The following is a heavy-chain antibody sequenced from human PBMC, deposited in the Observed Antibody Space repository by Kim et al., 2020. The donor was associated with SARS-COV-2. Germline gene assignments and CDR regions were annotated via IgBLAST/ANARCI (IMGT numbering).Heavy chain of an antibody. J-gene: IGHJ4*02. CDR1: GSSITYSY. D-gene: IGHD6-19*01. CDR2: VHHTGNN. V-gene: IGHV4-59*01. Sequence: SETLSLTCTVSGSSITYSYWNWIRQSPGKGLEWIGYVHHTGNNRYKPSLQSRVTMSVDTSKNHCSLTLTSVTAADTGAYYCARWNSDWRAYDYWGPGT. CDR3: ARWNSDWRAYDY.